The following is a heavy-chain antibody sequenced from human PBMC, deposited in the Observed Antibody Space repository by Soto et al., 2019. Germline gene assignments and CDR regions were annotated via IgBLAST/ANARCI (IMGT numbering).Heavy chain of an antibody. CDR1: GYSISSGYY. CDR2: IYHSGST. V-gene: IGHV4-38-2*01. Sequence: SETLSLTCAVSGYSISSGYYWGWIRQPPGKGLEWIGSIYHSGSTYYNPSLKSRVTISVDTSKNQFSPKLSSVTAADTAVYYCARDCTSTKCYLYSCGMDVWGQGTTVTVSS. J-gene: IGHJ6*02. D-gene: IGHD2-2*01. CDR3: ARDCTSTKCYLYSCGMDV.